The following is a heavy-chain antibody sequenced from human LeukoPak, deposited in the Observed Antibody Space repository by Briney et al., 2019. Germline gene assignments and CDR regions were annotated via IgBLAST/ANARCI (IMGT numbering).Heavy chain of an antibody. V-gene: IGHV4-39*07. CDR2: IYYSGST. CDR3: ARLYGGNKYYFDY. CDR1: GGSISNSSYY. Sequence: PSETLSLTCTVSGGSISNSSYYWGWIRQPPGKGLEWIGSIYYSGSTYYNPSLKSRVTISVDTSKNQFSLKLSSVTAADTAVYYCARLYGGNKYYFDYWGQGTLVTVSS. D-gene: IGHD4-23*01. J-gene: IGHJ4*02.